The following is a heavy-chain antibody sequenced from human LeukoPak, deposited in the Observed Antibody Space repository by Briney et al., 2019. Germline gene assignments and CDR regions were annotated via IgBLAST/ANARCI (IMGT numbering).Heavy chain of an antibody. J-gene: IGHJ4*02. D-gene: IGHD2-21*01. CDR1: GGTFSSYA. Sequence: SVKVSCKASGGTFSSYAISWVRQAPGQGLGWMGGIIPIFGTANYAQKFQGRVTITADESTSTAYMELSSLRSEDTAVYYCARATYCGGDCSREGWIDYWGQGTLVTVSS. CDR3: ARATYCGGDCSREGWIDY. CDR2: IIPIFGTA. V-gene: IGHV1-69*13.